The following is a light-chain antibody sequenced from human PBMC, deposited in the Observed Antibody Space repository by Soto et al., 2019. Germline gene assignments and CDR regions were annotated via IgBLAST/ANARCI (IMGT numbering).Light chain of an antibody. CDR2: DVN. Sequence: QSALTQPRSVSGSPGQSLTISCTGTTSDVGGYDYVSWYQQHPGKAPKLMIYDVNKRPSGVPDRFSGSKSGSTASLTISGLQAEDEADYFCCSYAGSYTYVFGTGTKVTAL. CDR3: CSYAGSYTYV. V-gene: IGLV2-11*01. J-gene: IGLJ1*01. CDR1: TSDVGGYDY.